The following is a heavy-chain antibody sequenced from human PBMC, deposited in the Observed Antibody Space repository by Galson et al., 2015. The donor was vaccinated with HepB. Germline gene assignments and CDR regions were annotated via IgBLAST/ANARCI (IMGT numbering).Heavy chain of an antibody. CDR3: ARTPRFHFYYYMDV. V-gene: IGHV2-70*11. Sequence: VKPTQPLTLTCPFAGFSLSTSGLSVSWIRQPPGKALELLARIDWDDDKYYRTSLKTSLPISRDTSKNQVVLTMTNMDPVDTTTYYCARTPRFHFYYYMDVWGKGTTVTVSS. CDR1: GFSLSTSGLS. CDR2: IDWDDDK. D-gene: IGHD3-3*01. J-gene: IGHJ6*03.